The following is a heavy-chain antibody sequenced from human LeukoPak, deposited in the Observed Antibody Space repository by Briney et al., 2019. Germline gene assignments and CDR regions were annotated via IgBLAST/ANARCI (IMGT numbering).Heavy chain of an antibody. CDR1: GFTFSNYA. D-gene: IGHD1-1*01. J-gene: IGHJ4*02. CDR3: AKVRTGHYFDY. Sequence: GGSLRLSCAASGFTFSNYAMSWVRQAPGKGLEWVSRISGTGGSTYYADSVKGRFTISRDKSNNTLVLQMNSLRAEDTAVYDCAKVRTGHYFDYWGPGTLVTVSP. V-gene: IGHV3-23*01. CDR2: ISGTGGST.